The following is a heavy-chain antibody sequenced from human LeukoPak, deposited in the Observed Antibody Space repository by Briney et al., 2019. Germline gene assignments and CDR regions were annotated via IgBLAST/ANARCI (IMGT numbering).Heavy chain of an antibody. D-gene: IGHD3-10*01. CDR3: ARGSRRFGELYPLDI. Sequence: LETLSLTCAVYGGSFSGYYWSWIRQPPGKGLEWIGEINHSGSTNYNPSLKSRVTISVDTSKNQFSLKLSSVTAADTAVYYCARGSRRFGELYPLDIWGQGTMVTVSS. CDR2: INHSGST. CDR1: GGSFSGYY. V-gene: IGHV4-34*01. J-gene: IGHJ3*02.